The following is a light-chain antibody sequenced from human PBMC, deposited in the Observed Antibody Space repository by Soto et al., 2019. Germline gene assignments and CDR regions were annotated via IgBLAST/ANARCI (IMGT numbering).Light chain of an antibody. J-gene: IGKJ1*01. CDR3: QQRSTYST. CDR2: DTS. CDR1: PSVSIY. Sequence: EIVLTQSPATLSLSPGERATLSCRASPSVSIYLAWYQQKPGQAPRLLIYDTSNRATGIPTRFSGSGSGTDFTLTISILEPEDFAVYYCQQRSTYSTFGQGTRVEI. V-gene: IGKV3-11*01.